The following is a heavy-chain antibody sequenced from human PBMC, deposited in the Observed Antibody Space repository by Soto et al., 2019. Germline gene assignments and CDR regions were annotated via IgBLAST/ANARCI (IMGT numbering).Heavy chain of an antibody. CDR1: GYSFTDYW. D-gene: IGHD6-6*01. J-gene: IGHJ4*02. CDR2: IYPGDSDT. Sequence: PGESLKISCKASGYSFTDYWIGWVRQMPRKGLEWMGIIYPGDSDTKYSPSFQGQVTMSADKSISTAYLQWNSLKASDTAMYYCARDGLSSSSSFDYWGQGTLVTVSS. CDR3: ARDGLSSSSSFDY. V-gene: IGHV5-51*01.